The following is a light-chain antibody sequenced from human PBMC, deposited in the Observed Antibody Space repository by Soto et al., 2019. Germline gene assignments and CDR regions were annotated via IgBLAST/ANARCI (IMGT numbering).Light chain of an antibody. V-gene: IGLV2-14*01. CDR2: QLT. CDR1: SSDIGYYNY. CDR3: SSYKIGSSSV. J-gene: IGLJ1*01. Sequence: QSALTQPASVSRSPGQTITISCTGTSSDIGYYNYVSSFQQHPGKAPKLIISQLTNRPSGISNRFFGSKSGNTASLIISGLQAEHEALYYCSSYKIGSSSVFGSGPKVTVL.